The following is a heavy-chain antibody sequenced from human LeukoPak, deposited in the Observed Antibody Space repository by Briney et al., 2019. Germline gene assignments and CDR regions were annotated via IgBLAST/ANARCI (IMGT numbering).Heavy chain of an antibody. V-gene: IGHV3-30*03. CDR2: ISYDGSNK. D-gene: IGHD4-17*01. CDR1: GFTFSSYG. J-gene: IGHJ2*01. Sequence: PGRSLRLSCAASGFTFSSYGMHWVRQAPGKGLEWVAVISYDGSNKYYADSVKGRFTISRDNAKNSLYLQMNSLRGEDTAMYYCATGRSYGDSRCFDLWGRGTLVTVSS. CDR3: ATGRSYGDSRCFDL.